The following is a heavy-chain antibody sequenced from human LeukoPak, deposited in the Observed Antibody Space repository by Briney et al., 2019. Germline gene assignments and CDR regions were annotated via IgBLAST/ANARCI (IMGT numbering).Heavy chain of an antibody. CDR3: ARGSWDLSRVIPVRNAFHI. D-gene: IGHD1-26*01. J-gene: IGHJ3*02. CDR2: IYTTGTT. CDR1: GASINSGSDY. V-gene: IGHV4-61*02. Sequence: PSQTLSLTCTVSGASINSGSDYWTWIRQPAGKGLEWIGRIYTTGTTTYNPSLESRVTISRDTSNNRFSLKLSSVTAADTAAYYCARGSWDLSRVIPVRNAFHIWGPGTIVTVSS.